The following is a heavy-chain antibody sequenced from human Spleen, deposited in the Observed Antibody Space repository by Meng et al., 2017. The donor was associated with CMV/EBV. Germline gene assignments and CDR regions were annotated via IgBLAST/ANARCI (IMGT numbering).Heavy chain of an antibody. CDR1: GGSLNYYH. CDR3: ARGRKGYAFGVVIVSYYYGMDV. J-gene: IGHJ6*02. CDR2: ISQSGGT. Sequence: SETLSLTCAVYGGSLNYYHWGWIRQPPGKALEHLGEISQSGGTNYNPSLKSRLTISLDTSKNQFSLKLTSLTAADTAVYYCARGRKGYAFGVVIVSYYYGMDVWGQGTTVSVSS. D-gene: IGHD3-3*01. V-gene: IGHV4-34*01.